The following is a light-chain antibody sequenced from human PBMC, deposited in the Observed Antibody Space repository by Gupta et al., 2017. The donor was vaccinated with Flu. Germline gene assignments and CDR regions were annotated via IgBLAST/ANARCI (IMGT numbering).Light chain of an antibody. CDR1: ESITNK. V-gene: IGKV1-5*03. J-gene: IGKJ2*01. CDR2: KAS. Sequence: PSTLSAFVGDRGTITCRASESITNKLAWYQQKPGKAPKLLIYKASTLDTGVPSRLSGSGSGTEFTLTISGLQPDDFATYYCQHYTSYPYTFGQGTKLEIK. CDR3: QHYTSYPYT.